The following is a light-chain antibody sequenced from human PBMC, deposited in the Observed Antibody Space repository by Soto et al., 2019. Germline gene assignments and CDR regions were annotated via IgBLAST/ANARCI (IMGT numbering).Light chain of an antibody. V-gene: IGKV1-39*01. J-gene: IGKJ1*01. CDR1: QSISSY. Sequence: DIQMTQSPSSLSASVGDRLTISCRASQSISSYLNWYQQKPGKAPKLLIYAASSLQSGVPSMFSGRGSGTDFTLTISSLQPEDFATYYCQQSYSTAWTFGPGTKVDIK. CDR2: AAS. CDR3: QQSYSTAWT.